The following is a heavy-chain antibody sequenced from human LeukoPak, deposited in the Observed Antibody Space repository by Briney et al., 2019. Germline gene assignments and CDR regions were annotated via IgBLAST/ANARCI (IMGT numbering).Heavy chain of an antibody. J-gene: IGHJ4*02. D-gene: IGHD4-23*01. CDR2: IYYSGST. CDR1: GGSISSYY. CDR3: ARLDYGGIDY. Sequence: LETLSLTCTVSGGSISSYYWSWIRQPPGKGLEWIGYIYYSGSTNYNPSLKSRVTISVDTSKNQFSLKLSSVTAADTAVYYCARLDYGGIDYWGQGTLVTVSS. V-gene: IGHV4-59*08.